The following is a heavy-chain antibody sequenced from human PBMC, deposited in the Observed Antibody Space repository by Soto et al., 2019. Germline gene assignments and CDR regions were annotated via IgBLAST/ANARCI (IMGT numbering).Heavy chain of an antibody. Sequence: SETLSLTCTVSGGSISSGGYYWSWIRQHPGKGLEWIGYIYYSGSTYYNPSLKSRVTISVDTSKNQFSLKLSSVTAADTAVYYCVRERNIVVVPAAMPVAFDIWGQGTMVTVSS. CDR3: VRERNIVVVPAAMPVAFDI. V-gene: IGHV4-31*03. CDR1: GGSISSGGYY. J-gene: IGHJ3*02. CDR2: IYYSGST. D-gene: IGHD2-2*01.